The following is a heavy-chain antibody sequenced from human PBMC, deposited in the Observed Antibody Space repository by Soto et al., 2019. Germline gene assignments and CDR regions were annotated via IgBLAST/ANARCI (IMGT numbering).Heavy chain of an antibody. CDR3: ARVGDYDFWSGYHLGI. D-gene: IGHD3-3*01. V-gene: IGHV4-59*01. Sequence: PSETLSLTCTVSGGSISSYYSSWIRQPPGKGLEWIGYIYYSGSTNYNPSLKSRVTISVDTSKNQFSLKLSSVTAADTAVYYCARVGDYDFWSGYHLGIWGQGTLVTVYS. CDR2: IYYSGST. J-gene: IGHJ4*03. CDR1: GGSISSYY.